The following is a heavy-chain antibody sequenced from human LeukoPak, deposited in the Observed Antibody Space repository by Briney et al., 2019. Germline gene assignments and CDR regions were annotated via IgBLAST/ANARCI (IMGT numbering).Heavy chain of an antibody. J-gene: IGHJ5*02. CDR2: IYTSGST. CDR1: GGSISSYY. V-gene: IGHV4-4*07. CDR3: ARSAYYGSGSYLSSWFDP. Sequence: SETLSLTCTVSGGSISSYYWSWIRQPAGKGLEWIGRIYTSGSTNYNPSLKSRVTISVDTSKNQFSLKLTSLTAADTAVYYCARSAYYGSGSYLSSWFDPWGQGTLVTVSS. D-gene: IGHD3-10*01.